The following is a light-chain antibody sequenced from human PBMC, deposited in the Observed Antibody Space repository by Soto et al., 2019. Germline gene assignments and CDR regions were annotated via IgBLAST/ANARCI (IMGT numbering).Light chain of an antibody. CDR3: ETWDRNTVV. V-gene: IGLV4-60*02. J-gene: IGLJ2*01. CDR1: SEHSSYI. Sequence: QLVLTQSSSASASLGSSVKLTCTLSSEHSSYIIAWHQQQPGKAPRYLMKLEGTGSYNKGSGVPDRFSGSSSGADRYLTISNLQFEDEADYYCETWDRNTVVFGGGTKLTVL. CDR2: LEGTGSY.